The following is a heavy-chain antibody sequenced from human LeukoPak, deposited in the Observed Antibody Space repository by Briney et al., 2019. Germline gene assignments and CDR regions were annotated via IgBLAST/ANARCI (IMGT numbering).Heavy chain of an antibody. Sequence: GGSLRLSCAASGFTFSDYYMSWIRQAPGKGLEWVSYISSSGSTIYYADSVKGRFTISRDNAKNSLYLQMDSLRAEDTAVYYCARDQFSGDDFWSGYYAFDIWGQGTMVTVSS. CDR3: ARDQFSGDDFWSGYYAFDI. CDR1: GFTFSDYY. J-gene: IGHJ3*02. D-gene: IGHD3-3*01. V-gene: IGHV3-11*01. CDR2: ISSSGSTI.